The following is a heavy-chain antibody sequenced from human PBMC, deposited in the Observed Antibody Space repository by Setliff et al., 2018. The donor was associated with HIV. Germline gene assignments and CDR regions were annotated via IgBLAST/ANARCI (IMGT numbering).Heavy chain of an antibody. Sequence: GESLKISCHLSGYSFVDFWIGWVRQMPRKGLEWVGFIYPGDSDSRYSPSFRGQVTISADKSTTTAYLDWASLKASDTAMYYCVRYIGAAAGYIDHWGQGTLVTVSS. CDR3: VRYIGAAAGYIDH. CDR1: GYSFVDFW. CDR2: IYPGDSDS. D-gene: IGHD6-25*01. J-gene: IGHJ4*02. V-gene: IGHV5-51*01.